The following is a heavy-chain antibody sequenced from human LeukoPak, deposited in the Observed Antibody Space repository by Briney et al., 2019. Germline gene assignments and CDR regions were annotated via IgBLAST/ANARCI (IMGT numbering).Heavy chain of an antibody. CDR2: ISYDGSNK. CDR3: ARADDFWSGDY. Sequence: GGSLRLSCAASGFTFSSYAMHWVRQAPGKGLEWVAVISYDGSNKYYADSVKGRFTISRDNSKNTLYLQMNSLRAEDTAVYYCARADDFWSGDYWGQGTLVTVSS. D-gene: IGHD3-3*01. CDR1: GFTFSSYA. V-gene: IGHV3-30*04. J-gene: IGHJ4*02.